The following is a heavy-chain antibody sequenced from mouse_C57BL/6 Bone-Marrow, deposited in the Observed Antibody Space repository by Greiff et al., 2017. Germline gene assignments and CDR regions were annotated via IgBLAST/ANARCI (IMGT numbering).Heavy chain of an antibody. V-gene: IGHV1-55*01. Sequence: QVQLKQPGAELVKPGASVKMSCKASGYTFTSYWITWVKQRPGKGLEWIGDIYPGSGSTNYNEKFKSKATLTVDKSSSTAYMQLSSLTSEDSAVYYWSRKGGRWAMDYWGQGTSVTVSS. D-gene: IGHD1-1*02. CDR1: GYTFTSYW. CDR3: SRKGGRWAMDY. J-gene: IGHJ4*01. CDR2: IYPGSGST.